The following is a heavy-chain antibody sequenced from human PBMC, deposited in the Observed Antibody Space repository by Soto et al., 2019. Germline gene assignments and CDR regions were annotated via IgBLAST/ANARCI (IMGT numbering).Heavy chain of an antibody. Sequence: QLQLQESGPGLVKPSETLSLTCSVSGDSINSDKYYWGWIRQPPGKGLEWIGSIYFRGNTYYNPSLQTRVTISRDKSTSQFSLKLNSVTAADSAVYFCARLEGLATISYYFAFWGQGALVTVSS. D-gene: IGHD3-9*01. J-gene: IGHJ4*02. CDR3: ARLEGLATISYYFAF. CDR2: IYFRGNT. V-gene: IGHV4-39*01. CDR1: GDSINSDKYY.